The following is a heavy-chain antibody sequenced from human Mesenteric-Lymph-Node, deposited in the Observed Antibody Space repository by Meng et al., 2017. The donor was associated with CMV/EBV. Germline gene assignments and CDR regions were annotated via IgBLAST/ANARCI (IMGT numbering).Heavy chain of an antibody. D-gene: IGHD6-13*01. V-gene: IGHV3-33*03. CDR1: FMFSSYG. CDR3: AKDYEAGYSRIHYFDY. CDR2: LWYDESNK. J-gene: IGHJ4*02. Sequence: FMFSSYGRPWIRQAPGKGLEWVANLWYDESNKFYGDSVKGRFSISRDKSKNTLYLQMNGLRAEDTAVYYCAKDYEAGYSRIHYFDYWGQGTLVTVSS.